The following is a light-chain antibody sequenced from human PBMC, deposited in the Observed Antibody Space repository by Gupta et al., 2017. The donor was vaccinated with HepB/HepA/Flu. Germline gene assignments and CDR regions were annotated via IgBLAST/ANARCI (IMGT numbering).Light chain of an antibody. J-gene: IGKJ2*03. CDR2: CAS. V-gene: IGKV4-1*01. Sequence: DIVMTPSPDSLTVHLYETATINRKSSQSVLYNYNNKNNLAWYQQKPGQPPKLLIYCASTRASGVPDRFSGSGSGTDFTLSISSLQAEDVAVYYCQQYYGTPRSFGQGTKLEIK. CDR3: QQYYGTPRS. CDR1: QSVLYNYNNKNN.